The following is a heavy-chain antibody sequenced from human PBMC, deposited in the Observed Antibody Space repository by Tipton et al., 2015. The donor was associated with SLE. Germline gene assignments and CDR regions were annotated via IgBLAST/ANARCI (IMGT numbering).Heavy chain of an antibody. D-gene: IGHD3-22*01. CDR3: ARDEYRYDTTGYHLLGHFDF. CDR2: IYYSGTT. Sequence: TLSLTCTVSGGSISRYYWSWIRQPPGKGLEWIGYIYYSGTTNYNPSLKSRVTISVDTSNNQLSLNLSSVTAADTAVYYCARDEYRYDTTGYHLLGHFDFWGQGTLVTVSS. CDR1: GGSISRYY. V-gene: IGHV4-59*12. J-gene: IGHJ4*02.